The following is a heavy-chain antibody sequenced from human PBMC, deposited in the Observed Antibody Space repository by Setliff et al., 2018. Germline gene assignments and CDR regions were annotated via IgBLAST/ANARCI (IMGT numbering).Heavy chain of an antibody. D-gene: IGHD1-1*01. Sequence: PSETLSLTCTVSGALLSSKTSYWSWIRQPPGKGLEWIGYMYYSGDTNYNPSLKSRVTISVDTSKNQFSLQLTSVTAADTAVYYCARTGTYRYFDSWGQGTRVTVSS. V-gene: IGHV4-61*01. J-gene: IGHJ4*02. CDR2: MYYSGDT. CDR3: ARTGTYRYFDS. CDR1: GALLSSKTSY.